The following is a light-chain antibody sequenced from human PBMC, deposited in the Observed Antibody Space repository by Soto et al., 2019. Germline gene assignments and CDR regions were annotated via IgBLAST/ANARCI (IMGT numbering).Light chain of an antibody. CDR1: LSVSRN. J-gene: IGKJ1*01. CDR2: GAS. Sequence: EIVMTQSPGTLSVSPGERATLSCRAGLSVSRNLAWYQQKPGQAPRLLIYGASTRATGIPARFSGSGSGTEFTLTISSLQSEDFAVYYCQQYTNWPRTFGQGTKVEIK. CDR3: QQYTNWPRT. V-gene: IGKV3-15*01.